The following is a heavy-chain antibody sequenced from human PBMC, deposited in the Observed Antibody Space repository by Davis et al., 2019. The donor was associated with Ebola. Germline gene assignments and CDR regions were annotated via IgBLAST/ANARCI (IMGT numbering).Heavy chain of an antibody. D-gene: IGHD1-1*01. CDR1: GFTFSSYW. Sequence: GGSLRLSCAASGFTFSSYWMSWVRQAPGMGLQWVANIKEDGSERNYVDSVKGRFTVSRDNSRNSVYLQMHSLRVEDTAVYYCVRERRVQYELFSFKRYYSYHYLDVWGEGTTVTVSS. CDR3: VRERRVQYELFSFKRYYSYHYLDV. J-gene: IGHJ6*03. V-gene: IGHV3-7*03. CDR2: IKEDGSER.